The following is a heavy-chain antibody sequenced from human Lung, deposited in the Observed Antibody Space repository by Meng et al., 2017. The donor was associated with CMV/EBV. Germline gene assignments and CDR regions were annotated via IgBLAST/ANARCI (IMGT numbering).Heavy chain of an antibody. Sequence: SXXVSXKASRGTFSNYAISWVRQAPGQGLEWMGAIVPVVLIPSYPRKFQGRVTITADKSTTTAYMELRSLRSEDTAVYYCAADSLRCGGECYDPFDFWGQGXLVTVSS. CDR1: RGTFSNYA. V-gene: IGHV1-69*10. J-gene: IGHJ4*02. D-gene: IGHD2-21*01. CDR2: IVPVVLIP. CDR3: AADSLRCGGECYDPFDF.